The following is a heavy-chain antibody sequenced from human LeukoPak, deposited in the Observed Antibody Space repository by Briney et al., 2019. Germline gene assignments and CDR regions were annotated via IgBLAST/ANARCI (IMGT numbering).Heavy chain of an antibody. CDR1: GFTFSGSA. CDR3: AKGAQAVDFWSGYSDY. D-gene: IGHD3-3*01. Sequence: GGSLRLSCAASGFTFSGSALHWVRQASGKGLEWVGRIRSTANGYATAYAASVKGRFTISRDDSKNTAYLQMNSLRAEDTAVYYCAKGAQAVDFWSGYSDYWGQGTLVTVSS. CDR2: IRSTANGYAT. V-gene: IGHV3-73*01. J-gene: IGHJ4*02.